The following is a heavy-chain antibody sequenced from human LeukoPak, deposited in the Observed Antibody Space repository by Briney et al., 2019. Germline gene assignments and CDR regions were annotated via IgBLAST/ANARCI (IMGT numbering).Heavy chain of an antibody. V-gene: IGHV4-4*07. J-gene: IGHJ3*02. D-gene: IGHD3-22*01. Sequence: KPSETLSLTCTVSGDSISNYYWSWIRQPAGKGLEWIGRIYTSGSTNYNPSLKSRVTISVDKSKNQFSLKLSSVTAADTAVYYCARQRFTMLGDPDAFDIWGQGTMVTVSS. CDR1: GDSISNYY. CDR2: IYTSGST. CDR3: ARQRFTMLGDPDAFDI.